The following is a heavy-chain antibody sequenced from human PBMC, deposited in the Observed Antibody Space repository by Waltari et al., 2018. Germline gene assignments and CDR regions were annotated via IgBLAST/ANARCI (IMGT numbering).Heavy chain of an antibody. J-gene: IGHJ6*03. V-gene: IGHV3-23*01. D-gene: IGHD6-13*01. CDR3: TIKGGYLDYYMDV. CDR2: TSGSGDST. Sequence: EVQLLASGGGWVQTGGSLRASCVASAFTFSSTDMCCVRQDPGKRLEWVSATSGSGDSTYSADSVMRRFTICRDNPKNPLYLQMNSLRAEDTAVYYCTIKGGYLDYYMDVWGKGTTVTVSS. CDR1: AFTFSSTD.